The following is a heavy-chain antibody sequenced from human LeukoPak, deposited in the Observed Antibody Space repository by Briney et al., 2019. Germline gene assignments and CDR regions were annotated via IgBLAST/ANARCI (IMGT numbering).Heavy chain of an antibody. V-gene: IGHV1-8*03. Sequence: ASVKVSCKAFGYTFTNYDINWVRQATGQGLEWMGYMNPNSGNTGYAQKFQGRATITKNTSISTAYMELSSLRSEDTAVYYCAREGFDYWGQGTLVTVSS. CDR3: AREGFDY. CDR1: GYTFTNYD. J-gene: IGHJ4*02. CDR2: MNPNSGNT.